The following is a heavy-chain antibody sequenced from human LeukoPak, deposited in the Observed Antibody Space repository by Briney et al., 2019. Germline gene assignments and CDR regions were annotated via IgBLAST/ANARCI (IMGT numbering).Heavy chain of an antibody. CDR2: IYYSGST. D-gene: IGHD3-22*01. V-gene: IGHV4-59*08. J-gene: IGHJ3*02. CDR3: ARHPPRDSSGNNAFDI. Sequence: PSETLSLTCTVSGGSISSHYWSWIRQPPGKGLEWIGYIYYSGSTNYNPSLKSRVTISIDKSKSQFSLKLSSVTAADTALYYCARHPPRDSSGNNAFDIWGQGTMVTVSS. CDR1: GGSISSHY.